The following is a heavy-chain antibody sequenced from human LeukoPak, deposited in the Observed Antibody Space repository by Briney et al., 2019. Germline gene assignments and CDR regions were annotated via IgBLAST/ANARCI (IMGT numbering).Heavy chain of an antibody. D-gene: IGHD5-18*01. J-gene: IGHJ4*02. Sequence: QPGGSLRLSCAASGFTFSSYGMHWVRQAPGKGLEWVAVISYDGSNKYYADSVKGRFTISRDNSKNTLYLQMNSLRAEDTAVYYCAKASYTALDYWGQGTLVTVSS. CDR2: ISYDGSNK. CDR1: GFTFSSYG. V-gene: IGHV3-30*18. CDR3: AKASYTALDY.